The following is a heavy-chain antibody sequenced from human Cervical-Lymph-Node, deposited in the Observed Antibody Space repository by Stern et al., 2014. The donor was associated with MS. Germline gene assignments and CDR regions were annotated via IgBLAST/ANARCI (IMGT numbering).Heavy chain of an antibody. J-gene: IGHJ4*02. CDR1: GVSISSYY. CDR2: TYYNGSP. Sequence: VQLLESGPGLVKPSETLSLTCTVSGVSISSYYWNWIRQSPGKGLEGIGYTYYNGSPKYNPSLKSRVTMSVDTSKNQFSLRLTSVTAADTAVYHCARGNRYTSGWESFDFWGQGTLVTVSS. CDR3: ARGNRYTSGWESFDF. D-gene: IGHD6-19*01. V-gene: IGHV4-59*01.